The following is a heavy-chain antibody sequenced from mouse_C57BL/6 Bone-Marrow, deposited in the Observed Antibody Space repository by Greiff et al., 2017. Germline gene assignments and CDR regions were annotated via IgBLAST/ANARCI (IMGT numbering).Heavy chain of an antibody. CDR1: GFNIKDDY. V-gene: IGHV14-4*01. D-gene: IGHD3-2*02. CDR3: TTHSGPFAY. J-gene: IGHJ3*01. Sequence: EVQLQQSGAELVRPGASVTLSCTASGFNIKDDYMHWVKQRPEQGLEWIGWIDPENGDTEYASKFQGKATIPTDTSSNTAYLQRSSLTSEDTAVYYCTTHSGPFAYWGQGTLVTVSA. CDR2: IDPENGDT.